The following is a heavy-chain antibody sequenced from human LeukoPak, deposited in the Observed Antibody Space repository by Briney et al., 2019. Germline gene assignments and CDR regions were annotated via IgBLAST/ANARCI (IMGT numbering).Heavy chain of an antibody. Sequence: GESLKISCKGSANSFTSQWIGWVRQMPGKGLEWMGIMYPGDSDTRYSPSFEGHVTISADKSITTAYLQWSSLKASDTAMYYCGSGEGSYHFDNWGQGSLVTVSS. D-gene: IGHD1-26*01. CDR1: ANSFTSQW. V-gene: IGHV5-51*01. CDR2: MYPGDSDT. CDR3: GSGEGSYHFDN. J-gene: IGHJ4*02.